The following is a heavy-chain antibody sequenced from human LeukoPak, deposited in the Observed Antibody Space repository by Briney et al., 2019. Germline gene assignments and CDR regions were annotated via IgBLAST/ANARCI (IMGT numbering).Heavy chain of an antibody. J-gene: IGHJ4*02. V-gene: IGHV3-15*01. D-gene: IGHD6-25*01. Sequence: PGGSLRLSCVGSGFTFSDAWISWVRQAPGKRLEWVGRIKSKIDGGTIDYAAPVKGRFTISRDDSRNTLYLQMNSLKTEDTAVYYCTTRRQDGCWGQGTLVTVS. CDR1: GFTFSDAW. CDR2: IKSKIDGGTI. CDR3: TTRRQDGC.